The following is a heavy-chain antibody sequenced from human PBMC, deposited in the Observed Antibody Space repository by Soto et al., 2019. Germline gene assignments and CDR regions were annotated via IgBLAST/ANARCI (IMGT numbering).Heavy chain of an antibody. CDR2: INDSRGTS. D-gene: IGHD6-19*01. V-gene: IGHV3-23*01. Sequence: WGSLRLSCAASGFTFSSHGMSWVRQAPGKGLEWVSAINDSRGTSYYADSVKGRFTISRDSSKNTLYLQMNSLRAEDTAVYYCAKSDSSGWYHHFQHWGQGTPVTVSS. CDR3: AKSDSSGWYHHFQH. CDR1: GFTFSSHG. J-gene: IGHJ1*01.